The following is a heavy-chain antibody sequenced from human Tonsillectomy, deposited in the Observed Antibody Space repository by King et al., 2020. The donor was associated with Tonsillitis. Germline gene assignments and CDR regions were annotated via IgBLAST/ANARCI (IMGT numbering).Heavy chain of an antibody. J-gene: IGHJ3*02. V-gene: IGHV3-23*04. CDR1: GFTFRSYA. CDR2: ISGGDGST. Sequence: VQLVESGGGLVQPGGSLRLSCAASGFTFRSYAMSWVRQAPGKGLEWVSTISGGDGSTYYADSVKGRFTISRDNSKNTLYLQMNSLRVEDTAVYYCAKGYDFWRGYYAFVIWGQGTMVTVSS. CDR3: AKGYDFWRGYYAFVI. D-gene: IGHD3-3*01.